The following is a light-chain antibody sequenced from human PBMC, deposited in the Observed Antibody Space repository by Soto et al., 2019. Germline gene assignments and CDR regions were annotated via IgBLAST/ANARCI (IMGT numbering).Light chain of an antibody. CDR3: QQYNNRPPLT. V-gene: IGKV3-15*01. Sequence: EIVMTHSPATLFVSPGDRVTLSCRASQNIDTNLAWYQQRPGQPPRLLIYGASTRANGIPARFSGSGSGTEFTLTISSLQSEHLAGYCCQQYNNRPPLTFGGGNKVEIK. CDR1: QNIDTN. J-gene: IGKJ4*01. CDR2: GAS.